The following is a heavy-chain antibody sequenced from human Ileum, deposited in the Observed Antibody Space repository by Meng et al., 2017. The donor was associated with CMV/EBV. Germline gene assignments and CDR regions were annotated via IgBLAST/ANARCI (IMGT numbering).Heavy chain of an antibody. CDR3: ARDDGAAGRTTRTGIDY. CDR1: GYTFNSYG. CDR2: ISAYNGDT. V-gene: IGHV1-18*01. Sequence: QVKLVQLGEEVKKPWASVRVSCTASGYTFNSYGVSWVRQAPGQGLEWMGWISAYNGDTKYAQNLKGRVTMTTDTSTRTAYMELRSLRSDDTATYYCARDDGAAGRTTRTGIDYWGQGTLVTVSS. J-gene: IGHJ4*02. D-gene: IGHD6-13*01.